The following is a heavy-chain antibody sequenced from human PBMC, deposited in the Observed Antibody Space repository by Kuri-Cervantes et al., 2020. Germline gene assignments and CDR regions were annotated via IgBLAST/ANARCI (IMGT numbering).Heavy chain of an antibody. J-gene: IGHJ3*02. D-gene: IGHD3-22*01. Sequence: GGSLRLSCAASGFTFSSYGMHWVRQAPGKGLEWVSSISSSSSYIYYADSVKGRFTIPRDNAKNSLYLQMNSLRAEDTAVYYCAGDRDYDSSGYYFGAFDIWGQGTMVTVSS. CDR2: ISSSSSYI. V-gene: IGHV3-21*01. CDR3: AGDRDYDSSGYYFGAFDI. CDR1: GFTFSSYG.